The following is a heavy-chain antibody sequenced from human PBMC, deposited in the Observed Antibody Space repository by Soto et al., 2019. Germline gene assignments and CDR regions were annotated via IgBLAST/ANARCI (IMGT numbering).Heavy chain of an antibody. D-gene: IGHD3-22*01. CDR1: GGTFSSYA. CDR3: AREGETYYYDSSGSYMDV. V-gene: IGHV1-69*13. Sequence: SVKVSCKASGGTFSSYAISWVRQAPGQGLEWMGGIIPIFGTANYAQKFQGRVTITADESTSTAYMELSSLRSEDTAVYYCAREGETYYYDSSGSYMDVWGQGTTVTVS. CDR2: IIPIFGTA. J-gene: IGHJ6*02.